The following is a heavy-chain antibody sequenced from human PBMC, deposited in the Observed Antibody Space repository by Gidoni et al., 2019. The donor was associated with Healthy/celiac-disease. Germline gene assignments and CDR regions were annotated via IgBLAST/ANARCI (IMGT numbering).Heavy chain of an antibody. CDR2: ISWNSGSI. D-gene: IGHD5-18*01. Sequence: EVQLSESGGGLVQPGRYLRRSCAASGVTFVDYAMHWVRQAPGKGLAWVSGISWNSGSICYADSMKGRFTISRDNAKNSLYLQMNSLRAEDTALYYCAKDLSSGTAMVSGAFDIWGQGTMITVSS. CDR3: AKDLSSGTAMVSGAFDI. J-gene: IGHJ3*02. V-gene: IGHV3-9*01. CDR1: GVTFVDYA.